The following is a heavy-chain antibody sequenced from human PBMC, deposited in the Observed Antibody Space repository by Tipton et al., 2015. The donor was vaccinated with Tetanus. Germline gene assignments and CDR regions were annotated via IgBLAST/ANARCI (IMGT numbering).Heavy chain of an antibody. Sequence: TLSLTCSVSGGSISSYFWSWIRQSPGQGLEWIGLIYYSGSTSYNPSLKSRVTISVDTSTNQLSLKLTSVTAADTAVYYCATMTPVDWYFDLWGRGTLVTVSS. J-gene: IGHJ2*01. D-gene: IGHD4-23*01. CDR1: GGSISSYF. CDR2: IYYSGST. V-gene: IGHV4-59*07. CDR3: ATMTPVDWYFDL.